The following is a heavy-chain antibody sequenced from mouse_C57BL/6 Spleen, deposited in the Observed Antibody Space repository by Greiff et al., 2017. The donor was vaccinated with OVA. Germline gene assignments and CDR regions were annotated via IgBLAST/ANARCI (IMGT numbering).Heavy chain of an antibody. CDR3: ARGGYYYGSSYGAMDY. Sequence: QVQLQQPGAELVKPGASVKMSCKASGYTFTSYWITWVKQRPGQGLEWIGDIYPGSGSTNYNEKFNSKATLTVDTSSSTAYMQLSSLTSEDSAVYYCARGGYYYGSSYGAMDYWGQGTSVTVSS. J-gene: IGHJ4*01. V-gene: IGHV1-55*01. CDR2: IYPGSGST. D-gene: IGHD1-1*01. CDR1: GYTFTSYW.